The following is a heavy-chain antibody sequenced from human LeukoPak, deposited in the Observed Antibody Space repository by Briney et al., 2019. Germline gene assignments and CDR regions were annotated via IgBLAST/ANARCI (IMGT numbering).Heavy chain of an antibody. CDR1: GGSISSSSYY. Sequence: SETLSLTCTVSGGSISSSSYYWGWIRQPPGKGLEWIGSIYYSGSPYYNPSLKSRVTISVHTSKNQFSLKLSSVTAADTAVYYCARHVDTATDYFDYWGQGTLVTVSS. D-gene: IGHD5-18*01. CDR2: IYYSGSP. J-gene: IGHJ4*02. V-gene: IGHV4-39*01. CDR3: ARHVDTATDYFDY.